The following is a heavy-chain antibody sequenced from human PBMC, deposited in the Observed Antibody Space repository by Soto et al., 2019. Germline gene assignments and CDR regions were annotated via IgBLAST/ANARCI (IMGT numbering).Heavy chain of an antibody. V-gene: IGHV1-69*12. Sequence: QVQLVQSGTEVRKPGSSVKVSCKASGGTFDSNAISWVRLAPGQGLEWMGGIIPIFGTINNAQKFQDRVTITADESANIGYMELSGRRSEDTAIYYCAREGLTFGPGAVGGAFDIWGQGTLVTVSS. D-gene: IGHD2-2*01. J-gene: IGHJ3*02. CDR2: IIPIFGTI. CDR1: GGTFDSNA. CDR3: AREGLTFGPGAVGGAFDI.